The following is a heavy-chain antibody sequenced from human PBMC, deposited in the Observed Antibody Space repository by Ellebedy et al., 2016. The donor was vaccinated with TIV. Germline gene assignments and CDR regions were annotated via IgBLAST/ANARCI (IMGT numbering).Heavy chain of an antibody. CDR1: GFIFKNFL. CDR3: ASRGVAVQGADY. V-gene: IGHV3-74*01. J-gene: IGHJ4*02. D-gene: IGHD3-10*01. Sequence: PGGSLRLSCGASGFIFKNFLMYWVRQAPGKGPEWVSRISGDGRTTNYADSVKGRFTISRDNAKNTLYLQMNSLRVEDTAVYYCASRGVAVQGADYWGQGTLVTVSS. CDR2: ISGDGRTT.